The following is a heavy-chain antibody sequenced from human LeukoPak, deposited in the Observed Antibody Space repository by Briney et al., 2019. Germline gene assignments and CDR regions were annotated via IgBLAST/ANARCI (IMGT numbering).Heavy chain of an antibody. Sequence: GASVKVSCKASGYTFTSYGISWVRQAPGQGLEWMGWISAYNGNTNYAQKLQGRVTMTTDTSTSTAYMELRSLRSDDTAVHYCARIPSSPPLRYFDWLEGIDWGQGTLVTVSS. D-gene: IGHD3-9*01. CDR3: ARIPSSPPLRYFDWLEGID. CDR2: ISAYNGNT. CDR1: GYTFTSYG. J-gene: IGHJ4*02. V-gene: IGHV1-18*01.